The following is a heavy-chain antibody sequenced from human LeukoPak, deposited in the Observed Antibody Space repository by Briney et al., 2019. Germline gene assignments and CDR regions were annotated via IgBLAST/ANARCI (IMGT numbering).Heavy chain of an antibody. J-gene: IGHJ4*02. Sequence: GGSLRLSCAASGFTFSSYAMSWVRQAPGKGLEWVSGISGSGGSTYYADSVKGRFTISRDNSKNTVYLQMNRLRAEETAVYYCAKDLSSAVAGYWGQGTLVTVSS. V-gene: IGHV3-23*01. CDR1: GFTFSSYA. D-gene: IGHD6-19*01. CDR2: ISGSGGST. CDR3: AKDLSSAVAGY.